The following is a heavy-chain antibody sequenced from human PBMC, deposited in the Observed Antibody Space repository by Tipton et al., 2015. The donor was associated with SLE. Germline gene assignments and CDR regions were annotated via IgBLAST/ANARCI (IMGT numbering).Heavy chain of an antibody. CDR3: AREPPRGVTAFDI. CDR2: IYTSGST. CDR1: RGSISSGTDY. D-gene: IGHD3-10*01. V-gene: IGHV4-61*02. Sequence: LRLSCTVSRGSISSGTDYWTWIRQPAGKGLEWIGRIYTSGSTSYDPALKSRVTISLDMSKNQFSLRLTSVTAADTAVYYCAREPPRGVTAFDIWGQGTMVTVSS. J-gene: IGHJ3*02.